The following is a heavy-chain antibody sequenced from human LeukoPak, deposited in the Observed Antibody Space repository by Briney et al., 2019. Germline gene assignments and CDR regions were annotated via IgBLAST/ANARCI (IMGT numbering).Heavy chain of an antibody. Sequence: SETLSLTCTVSGGSISEGTYYWNWIRQPAGKGLEWIGRIFRTGNTNYNPSLKSRVSISIDTSKNQFSLKLISVTAADTAVYFCARYEPVTGLVDDWGQGTLVTVSS. D-gene: IGHD6-19*01. V-gene: IGHV4-61*02. CDR3: ARYEPVTGLVDD. J-gene: IGHJ4*02. CDR1: GGSISEGTYY. CDR2: IFRTGNT.